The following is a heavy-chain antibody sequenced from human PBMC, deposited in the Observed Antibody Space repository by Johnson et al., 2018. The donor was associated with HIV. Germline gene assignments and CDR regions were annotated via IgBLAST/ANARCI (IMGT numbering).Heavy chain of an antibody. J-gene: IGHJ3*02. Sequence: QVQLVESGGGVVQPGRSLRLSCAASGFTFSSYAMHWVRQAPGKGLEWVAVISYDGSNKYYADSVKGRFTISRDNSKNTLYLQMNSLRAEDTAVYYCARGGSSTSLDAFEIWGQGTMVTVSS. CDR2: ISYDGSNK. CDR3: ARGGSSTSLDAFEI. D-gene: IGHD2-2*01. V-gene: IGHV3-30-3*01. CDR1: GFTFSSYA.